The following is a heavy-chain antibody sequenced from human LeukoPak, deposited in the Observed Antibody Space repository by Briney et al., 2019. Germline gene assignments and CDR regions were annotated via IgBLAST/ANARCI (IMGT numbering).Heavy chain of an antibody. CDR2: ISRDGTIT. D-gene: IGHD1-14*01. V-gene: IGHV3-74*01. CDR3: ARGWYGPDS. J-gene: IGHJ5*01. Sequence: TGGSLRLSCTASGVTFSGHSMHWVRQAPGKGLVWVSGISRDGTITNYADAVKGRFTISRDKAKNTLYLQMNSLRVEDTAVYSCARGWYGPDSCGQGTLVTVSS. CDR1: GVTFSGHS.